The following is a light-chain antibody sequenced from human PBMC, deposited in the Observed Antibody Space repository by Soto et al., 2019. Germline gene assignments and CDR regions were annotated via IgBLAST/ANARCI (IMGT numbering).Light chain of an antibody. CDR1: NSDIGGYNY. Sequence: SALTQPASVSGSPGQSITISCTGTNSDIGGYNYVSWYQQHAGRAPKLVINDVSSRPSGISNRFSGSKSGNTASLTISGLQAEDEANYYCSSYTINSTIVFGGGTKLTVL. CDR3: SSYTINSTIV. CDR2: DVS. V-gene: IGLV2-14*03. J-gene: IGLJ2*01.